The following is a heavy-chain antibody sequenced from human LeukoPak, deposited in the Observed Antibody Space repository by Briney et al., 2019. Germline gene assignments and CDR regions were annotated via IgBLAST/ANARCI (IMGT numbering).Heavy chain of an antibody. V-gene: IGHV1-69*13. CDR1: GGTFSSYA. J-gene: IGHJ4*02. D-gene: IGHD3-22*01. CDR2: IIPIFGTA. CDR3: ARVLVSGGYYYYFDY. Sequence: ASVKVSCKASGGTFSSYAISWVRRAPGQGLEWMGGIIPIFGTANYAQKFQGRVTITADESTSTAYMELSSLRSEDTAVYYCARVLVSGGYYYYFDYWGQGTLVTVSS.